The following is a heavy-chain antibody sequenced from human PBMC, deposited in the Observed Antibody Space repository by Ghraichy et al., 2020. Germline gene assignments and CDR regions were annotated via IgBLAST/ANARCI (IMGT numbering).Heavy chain of an antibody. V-gene: IGHV4-34*01. CDR2: IIPTGST. CDR3: ARGTVTSSWFLVS. J-gene: IGHJ5*02. D-gene: IGHD6-13*01. CDR1: GGSLSGYF. Sequence: SETLSLTCAVYGGSLSGYFWSWIRQPPGKGLECVGEIIPTGSTNYNPSLKSRVTISVDTSKNQFSLKLTSLTAADTAVYYCARGTVTSSWFLVSWGQGTLVTVSS.